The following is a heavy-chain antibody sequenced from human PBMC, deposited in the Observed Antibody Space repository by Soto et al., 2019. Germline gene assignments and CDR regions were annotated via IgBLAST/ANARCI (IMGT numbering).Heavy chain of an antibody. CDR3: ARPYCSSTSCSYHYDH. CDR1: GYRFTSYW. J-gene: IGHJ4*02. CDR2: IYPGDSDT. Sequence: GDSLKISCACSGYRFTSYWIGWVRQMPGKGLEWMGSIYPGDSDTRYSPSFQGQVTISADKTISTAYLQWSSLKASDTAMYYCARPYCSSTSCSYHYDHWGQGTLVTVSS. V-gene: IGHV5-51*01. D-gene: IGHD2-2*01.